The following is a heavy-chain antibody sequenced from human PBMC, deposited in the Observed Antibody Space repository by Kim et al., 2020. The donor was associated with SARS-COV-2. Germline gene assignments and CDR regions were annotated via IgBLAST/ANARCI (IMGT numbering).Heavy chain of an antibody. CDR2: IKQDGSEK. CDR1: GFTFSSYW. J-gene: IGHJ4*02. D-gene: IGHD3-22*01. V-gene: IGHV3-7*01. Sequence: GGSLRLSCSASGFTFSSYWMSWVRQAPGKGLEWVANIKQDGSEKNYVDSVKGRFTISRDNAKNSLYVQMNSLRAEDTAIYFCVRGGKFYYDSSGYPEDYWGQGTLVTVS. CDR3: VRGGKFYYDSSGYPEDY.